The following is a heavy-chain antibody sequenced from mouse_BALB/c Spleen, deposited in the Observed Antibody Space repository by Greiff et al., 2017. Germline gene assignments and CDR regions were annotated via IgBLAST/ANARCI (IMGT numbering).Heavy chain of an antibody. V-gene: IGHV1S81*02. CDR3: ARFWDY. J-gene: IGHJ2*01. CDR2: INPSNGRT. CDR1: GYTFTSYW. Sequence: QVQLQQPGAELVKPGASVKLSCKASGYTFTSYWMHWVKQRPGQGLEWIGEINPSNGRTNYNEKFKSKATLTVDKSSSTAYMQLSSLTSEDSAVYYCARFWDYWGQGTTLTVSS.